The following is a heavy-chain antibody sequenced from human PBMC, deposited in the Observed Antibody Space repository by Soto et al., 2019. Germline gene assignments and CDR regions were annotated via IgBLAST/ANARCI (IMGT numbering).Heavy chain of an antibody. CDR3: ARGVAAVQVVDY. CDR1: GYTFTSYG. V-gene: IGHV1-18*01. Sequence: ASVKVSCKASGYTFTSYGISWVRQAPGQGLEWMGWISAYNGDTNYAQRLQGRVTMTTDTPTNTAYMELRSLRSDDTAVYYCARGVAAVQVVDYWGQGTLVTVSS. J-gene: IGHJ4*02. D-gene: IGHD6-13*01. CDR2: ISAYNGDT.